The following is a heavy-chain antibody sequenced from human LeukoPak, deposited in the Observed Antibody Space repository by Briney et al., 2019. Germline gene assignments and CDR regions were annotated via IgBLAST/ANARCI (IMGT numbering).Heavy chain of an antibody. CDR3: AKDHDN. Sequence: PGGSLRLSCAASGFTFSSYAMHWVRQAPGKGLEWVAVISYDGSNKYYADPVKGRFTISRDNSKNTLYLQMNRLRAEDTAVYYCAKDHDNWGQGTLVTVSS. J-gene: IGHJ4*02. CDR2: ISYDGSNK. V-gene: IGHV3-30-3*01. CDR1: GFTFSSYA.